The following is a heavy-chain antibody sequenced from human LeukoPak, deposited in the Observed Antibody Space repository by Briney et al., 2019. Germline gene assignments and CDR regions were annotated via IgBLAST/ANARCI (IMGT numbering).Heavy chain of an antibody. V-gene: IGHV4-38-2*02. CDR3: ARSIAAAGNYYYYGMDV. CDR1: GYSISSGYY. J-gene: IGHJ6*02. Sequence: PSETLSLTCTVSGYSISSGYYWGWIRQPPGKGLERIGSIYHSGSTYYNPSLKSRVTISVDTSKNQFSLKLSSVTAADTAVYYCARSIAAAGNYYYYGMDVWGQGTTVTVSS. D-gene: IGHD6-13*01. CDR2: IYHSGST.